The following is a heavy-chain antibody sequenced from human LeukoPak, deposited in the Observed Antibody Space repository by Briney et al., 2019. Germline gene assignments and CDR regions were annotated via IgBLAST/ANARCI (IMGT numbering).Heavy chain of an antibody. CDR3: ARVGTYYRSLDS. CDR1: GGSINDAS. Sequence: SETLSLTCTVSGGSINDASWNWIRKPPGQGLEWIGYIYHSGGTNYNPSLKSRVTISLDTSKNQFSLKLSSVTAADTAVYYCARVGTYYRSLDSWGQGTMVTVSS. V-gene: IGHV4-59*01. J-gene: IGHJ4*02. CDR2: IYHSGGT. D-gene: IGHD3-10*01.